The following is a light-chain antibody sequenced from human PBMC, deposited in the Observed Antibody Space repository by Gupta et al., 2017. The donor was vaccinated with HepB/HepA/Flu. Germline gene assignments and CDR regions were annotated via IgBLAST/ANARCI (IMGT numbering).Light chain of an antibody. J-gene: IGKJ1*01. CDR3: QQYYSSLWT. CDR2: WAS. V-gene: IGKV4-1*01. CDR1: QNLLYSSNNKNY. Sequence: DIVMTQSPDSLAVSLGVRATIDCKTSQNLLYSSNNKNYLAWYQQKPGQPPRLLIYWASTRESGVPDRFRGSGSGTDFTLTISSLQAEDVAVYYCQQYYSSLWTFGRGTKVEIK.